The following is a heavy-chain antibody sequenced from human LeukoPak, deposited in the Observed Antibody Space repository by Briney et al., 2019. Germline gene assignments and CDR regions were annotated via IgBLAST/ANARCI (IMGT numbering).Heavy chain of an antibody. Sequence: ASVKVSCKASGYTFSDYCMHWVRQAPGQGIEWMGRINPNSGVTNYAQKFQGRVTMTRDTSISTAYMDLSRLRSDDTAVYYCARSLSRSSGNDGFDIWGHGTMVTVSS. D-gene: IGHD1-1*01. CDR1: GYTFSDYC. V-gene: IGHV1-2*06. J-gene: IGHJ3*02. CDR3: ARSLSRSSGNDGFDI. CDR2: INPNSGVT.